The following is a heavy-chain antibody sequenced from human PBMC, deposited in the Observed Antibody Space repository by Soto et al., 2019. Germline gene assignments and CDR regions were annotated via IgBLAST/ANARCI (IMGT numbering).Heavy chain of an antibody. Sequence: GGSLGLSCAASGFTFISYSMNWVRQAPGKGLGWVSSSSSSSRYIYYADAVKGRFTISSDNAKNSLYRQMTSLRDEDKAVYSCARDMRPAGRAYLIHYYYYGMDVWGQGTTVTVS. CDR2: SSSSSRYI. CDR1: GFTFISYS. D-gene: IGHD2-2*01. CDR3: ARDMRPAGRAYLIHYYYYGMDV. J-gene: IGHJ6*02. V-gene: IGHV3-21*01.